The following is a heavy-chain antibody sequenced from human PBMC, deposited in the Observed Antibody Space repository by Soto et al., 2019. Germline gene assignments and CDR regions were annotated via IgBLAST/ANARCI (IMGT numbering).Heavy chain of an antibody. CDR1: GGSFSGYY. D-gene: IGHD3-10*01. CDR3: ARGRFGEGLLRPQRVLNDD. CDR2: INHSGST. J-gene: IGHJ4*02. Sequence: SETLSLTCAVYGGSFSGYYWSWIRQPPGKGLEWIGEINHSGSTNYNPSLKSRVTISVDTSKNQFSLRLSSVTAADTAVYYCARGRFGEGLLRPQRVLNDDWGEGTLVTVCS. V-gene: IGHV4-34*01.